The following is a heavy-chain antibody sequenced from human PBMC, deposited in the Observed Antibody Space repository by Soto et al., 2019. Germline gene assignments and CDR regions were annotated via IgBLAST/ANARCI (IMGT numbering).Heavy chain of an antibody. CDR3: ARELLFYDSDGFSWDDAFDI. CDR1: GGSLSSSAYS. J-gene: IGHJ3*02. CDR2: IYQSGST. V-gene: IGHV4-30-2*01. D-gene: IGHD3-22*01. Sequence: LTCAVSGGSLSSSAYSWSWIRQPPGKGLEWIGFIYQSGSTYYNPSLKSRVTMSLDRPKNQFSLKLSSVTAADTAVYYCARELLFYDSDGFSWDDAFDIWGQGTMVTVSS.